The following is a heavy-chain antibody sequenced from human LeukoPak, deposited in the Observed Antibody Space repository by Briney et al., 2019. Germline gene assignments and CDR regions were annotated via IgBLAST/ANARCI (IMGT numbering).Heavy chain of an antibody. CDR1: GLTFDDYA. D-gene: IGHD3-22*01. Sequence: GGSLRLSCAASGLTFDDYAMHWVRQAPGKGLEWVSSISSSSSYIYYADSVKGRFTISRDNAKNSLYLQMNSLRAEDTAVYYCARDLNPYYYDGSGIHYWGQGTLVTVSS. V-gene: IGHV3-21*01. CDR2: ISSSSSYI. CDR3: ARDLNPYYYDGSGIHY. J-gene: IGHJ4*02.